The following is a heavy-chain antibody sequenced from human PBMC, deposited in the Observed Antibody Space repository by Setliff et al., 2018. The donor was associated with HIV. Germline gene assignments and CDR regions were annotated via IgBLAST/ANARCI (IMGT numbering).Heavy chain of an antibody. CDR1: GGSISSHY. CDR2: IYYSGST. D-gene: IGHD3-10*01. V-gene: IGHV4-59*11. CDR3: ARDPDMGFGGSWFDP. J-gene: IGHJ5*02. Sequence: PSETLSLTCTVSGGSISSHYWSWVRQPPGKGLEWIGSIYYSGSTNYNPSLESRVTISVDTSKNQFSLKLSSVTAADTAVYYCARDPDMGFGGSWFDPWGQGTLVTVSS.